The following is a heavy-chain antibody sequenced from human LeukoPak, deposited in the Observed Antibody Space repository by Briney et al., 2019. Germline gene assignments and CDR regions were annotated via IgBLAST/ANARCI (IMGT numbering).Heavy chain of an antibody. CDR3: ARSDYYCGGDCYTYYYYGMDV. D-gene: IGHD2-21*02. CDR1: GYSFISYG. CDR2: IIPIFGTA. V-gene: IGHV1-69*13. Sequence: SVKVSCKASGYSFISYGISWVRQAPGQGLEWMGGIIPIFGTANYAQKFQGRVTITADESTSTAYMELSSLRSEDTAVYYCARSDYYCGGDCYTYYYYGMDVWGQGTTVTVSS. J-gene: IGHJ6*02.